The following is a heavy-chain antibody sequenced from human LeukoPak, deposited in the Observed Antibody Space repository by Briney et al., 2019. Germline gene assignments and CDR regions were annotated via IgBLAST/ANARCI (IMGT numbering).Heavy chain of an antibody. V-gene: IGHV3-23*01. J-gene: IGHJ4*02. D-gene: IGHD3-10*01. CDR1: GFTISTYG. CDR3: AKSVYHSGNY. Sequence: GGSLRLSCAASGFTISTYGMSWVRQATGNGLEWVSSISGGTTYYADSVKGRFTISRDNSKNIVSLQMNSLRAEDTAVYYCAKSVYHSGNYWGQGTLVTVSS. CDR2: ISGGTT.